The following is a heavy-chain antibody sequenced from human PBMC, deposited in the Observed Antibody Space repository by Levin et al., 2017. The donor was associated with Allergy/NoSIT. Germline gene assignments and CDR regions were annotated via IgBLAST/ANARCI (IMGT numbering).Heavy chain of an antibody. D-gene: IGHD2-15*01. CDR1: GFTFSSYW. CDR3: ASPGYCSGGSCYEFDY. CDR2: IKQDGSEK. J-gene: IGHJ4*02. Sequence: GGSLRLSCAASGFTFSSYWMSWVRQAPGKGLEWVANIKQDGSEKYYVDSVKGRFTISRDNAKNSLYLQMNSLRAEDTAVYYCASPGYCSGGSCYEFDYWGQGTLVTVSS. V-gene: IGHV3-7*01.